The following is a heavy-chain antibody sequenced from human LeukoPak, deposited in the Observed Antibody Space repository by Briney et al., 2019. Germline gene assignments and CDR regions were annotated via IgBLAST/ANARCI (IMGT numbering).Heavy chain of an antibody. V-gene: IGHV3-21*01. Sequence: PGGSLRLSCAASGFTLSNYSMNWVRQAPGKGLEWVSFISSSSRYIYYADSVKGRFTISRDNAKNSLYLQMNSLRAEDTAVYYCARDGKFAYYYYYYMDVWGKGTTVTVSS. J-gene: IGHJ6*03. CDR2: ISSSSRYI. CDR1: GFTLSNYS. CDR3: ARDGKFAYYYYYYMDV.